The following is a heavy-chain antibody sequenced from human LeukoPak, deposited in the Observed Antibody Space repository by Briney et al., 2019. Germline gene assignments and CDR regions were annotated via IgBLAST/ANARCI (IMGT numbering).Heavy chain of an antibody. CDR1: GGTFSSYA. J-gene: IGHJ4*02. CDR2: IIPILGIA. CDR3: ARDRGSSGEGDFDY. D-gene: IGHD6-19*01. Sequence: ASVKVSCKASGGTFSSYAISWVRQAPGQGLEWMGRIIPILGIANYAQKFQGRVTITADKSTNTAYMELSSLRSEDTAVYYCARDRGSSGEGDFDYWGQGTLVTVSS. V-gene: IGHV1-69*04.